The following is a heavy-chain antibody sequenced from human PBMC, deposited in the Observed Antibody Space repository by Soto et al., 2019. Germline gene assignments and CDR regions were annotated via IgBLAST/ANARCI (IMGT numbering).Heavy chain of an antibody. CDR1: GFTFSSYA. Sequence: PGGSLRLSCAASGFTFSSYAVTWVRQAPGKGLEWVSTISGSGGSTYYADPVKGRFTISRDNSKNTLYLQMNSLRVGDMAVYYCAKDQGSSWYEIDYWGQGTLLTVSS. D-gene: IGHD6-13*01. V-gene: IGHV3-23*01. CDR3: AKDQGSSWYEIDY. J-gene: IGHJ4*02. CDR2: ISGSGGST.